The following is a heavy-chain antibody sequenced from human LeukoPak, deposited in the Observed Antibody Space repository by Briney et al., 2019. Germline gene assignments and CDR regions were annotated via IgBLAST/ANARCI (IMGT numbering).Heavy chain of an antibody. CDR2: INSGNGNT. Sequence: ASVKVSCKASGYTFTSYAMHWVRQAPGQRLEWMGWINSGNGNTKYSQKFQGRVTITRDTSASTAYMELSSLRSEDTAVYYCASPAGGSYYHYNYWGQGTLVTVSS. CDR1: GYTFTSYA. V-gene: IGHV1-3*01. CDR3: ASPAGGSYYHYNY. J-gene: IGHJ4*02. D-gene: IGHD1-26*01.